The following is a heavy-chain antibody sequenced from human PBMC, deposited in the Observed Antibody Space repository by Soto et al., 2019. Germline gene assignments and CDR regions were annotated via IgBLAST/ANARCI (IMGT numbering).Heavy chain of an antibody. D-gene: IGHD2-15*01. CDR3: AKGGTALYYYGMDV. CDR2: IGGSGTST. Sequence: VQLLESGGGLVQPGGSLRLSCAASGFTFSNYAMSWVRQAPGKGLKWVSAIGGSGTSTYYADSVKGRFTISRDNSKNTLSLQMNSLRAEDTAVYYCAKGGTALYYYGMDVWGQGTTLTVSS. CDR1: GFTFSNYA. J-gene: IGHJ6*02. V-gene: IGHV3-23*01.